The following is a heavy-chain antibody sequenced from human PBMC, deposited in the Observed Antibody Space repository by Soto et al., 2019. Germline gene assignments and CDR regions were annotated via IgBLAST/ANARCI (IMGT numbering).Heavy chain of an antibody. J-gene: IGHJ3*02. V-gene: IGHV3-30*18. CDR2: ISHDGRSK. CDR1: GFTFSSFG. Sequence: PWWSLRLSCAASGFTFSSFGIHWFRQAPGKGLEWVAVISHDGRSKFYGDSVKGRFTISRDNSKNTLSLQMNSLRPEDTAVYYCAKDRGYCDTSSCYLGHAFDIWGQGTMVTVSS. CDR3: AKDRGYCDTSSCYLGHAFDI. D-gene: IGHD2-2*01.